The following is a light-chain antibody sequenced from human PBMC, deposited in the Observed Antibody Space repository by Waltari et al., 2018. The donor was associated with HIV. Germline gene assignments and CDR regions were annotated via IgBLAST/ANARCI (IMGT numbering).Light chain of an antibody. J-gene: IGLJ2*01. CDR1: SRDVGSYKH. CDR2: EVS. V-gene: IGLV2-23*02. Sequence: QSALTQPAPASGSPGQSLPISCTGSSRDVGSYKHVSWYQQHPGKAPRLIIYEVSKRPSGGSNRYSASKSGKTASLTVSGLRAEDEADYYCSSDAGSSTFVIFGGGTKLTVL. CDR3: SSDAGSSTFVI.